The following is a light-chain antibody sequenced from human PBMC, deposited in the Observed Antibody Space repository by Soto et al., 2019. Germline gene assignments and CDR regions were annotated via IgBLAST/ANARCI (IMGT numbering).Light chain of an antibody. J-gene: IGKJ1*01. CDR3: QRYGSSGT. Sequence: QLPLSPATLSASVGDRVTITCRTSQSISSWLAWYQQKPGKAPKLLIYKASSLESGVPSRFSGSGSGTEFSRTISSLHPEDFAAYYRQRYGSSGTFGQGTKVDIK. V-gene: IGKV1-5*03. CDR1: QSISSW. CDR2: KAS.